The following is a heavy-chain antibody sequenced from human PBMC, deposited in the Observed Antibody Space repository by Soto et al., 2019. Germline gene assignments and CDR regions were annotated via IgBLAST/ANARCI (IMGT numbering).Heavy chain of an antibody. D-gene: IGHD2-15*01. V-gene: IGHV1-3*01. CDR2: INVGNGNT. Sequence: GASVKVSCKASGNTFNTYTIHWVRQAPGQRLEWMGWINVGNGNTKYSQQLQGRVTITRDISVNTAYMELSSLRSEDTAVYYCARGSCSGGSCYSAYFDIWGQGTIVTVSS. CDR1: GNTFNTYT. J-gene: IGHJ3*02. CDR3: ARGSCSGGSCYSAYFDI.